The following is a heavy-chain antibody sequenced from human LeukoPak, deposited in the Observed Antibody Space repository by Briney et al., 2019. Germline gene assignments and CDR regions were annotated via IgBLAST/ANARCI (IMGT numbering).Heavy chain of an antibody. CDR2: ISGSGGST. D-gene: IGHD6-19*01. J-gene: IGHJ6*03. CDR3: ARVEQWLDNYYYYYMDV. CDR1: GFTFSSYA. Sequence: PGGSLRLSCAASGFTFSSYAMSWVRQAPGKGLEWVSAISGSGGSTYYADSVKGRFTISRDNSKNTLYLQMNSLRAEDTAVYYCARVEQWLDNYYYYYMDVWGKGTTVTVSS. V-gene: IGHV3-23*01.